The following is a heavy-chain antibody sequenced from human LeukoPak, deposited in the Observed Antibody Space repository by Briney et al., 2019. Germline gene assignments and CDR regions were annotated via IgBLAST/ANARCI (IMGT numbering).Heavy chain of an antibody. CDR1: GGSFSGYY. CDR2: INHSGST. J-gene: IGHJ4*02. V-gene: IGHV4-34*01. D-gene: IGHD5-12*01. Sequence: SQTLSLTCAVYGGSFSGYYWSWIRQPPGKGLEWIGEINHSGSTNYNPSLKSRVTISVDTSKNQFSLKLSSVTAADTAVYYCAGGRRWATDLDYWGQGTLVTVSS. CDR3: AGGRRWATDLDY.